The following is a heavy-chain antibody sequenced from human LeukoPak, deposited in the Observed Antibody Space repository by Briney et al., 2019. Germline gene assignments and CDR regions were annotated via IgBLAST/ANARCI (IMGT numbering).Heavy chain of an antibody. J-gene: IGHJ4*02. D-gene: IGHD2/OR15-2a*01. Sequence: PGGSLRLSCAASGFTFSSYSMNWVRQAPGKGLEWVAHIKQDGSEKYYVDSVKGRFTISRDNAKNSLYLQMNSLRAEDTAVYYCARNSVDYWGQGTLVTVSS. CDR1: GFTFSSYS. V-gene: IGHV3-7*01. CDR2: IKQDGSEK. CDR3: ARNSVDY.